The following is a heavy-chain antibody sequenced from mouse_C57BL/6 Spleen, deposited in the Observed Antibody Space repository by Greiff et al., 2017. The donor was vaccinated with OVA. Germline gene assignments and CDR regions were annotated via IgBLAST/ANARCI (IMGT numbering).Heavy chain of an antibody. D-gene: IGHD2-3*01. CDR3: ARHEADDVSAWFAY. Sequence: VKLMESGAELVKPGASVKLSCKASGYTFTEYTIHWVKQRSGQGLEWIGWFYPGSGSSKYNEKFKDKATLTADKSSSTVYMELSRLTSEDSAVYFCARHEADDVSAWFAYWGQGTLVTVSA. V-gene: IGHV1-62-2*01. CDR1: GYTFTEYT. CDR2: FYPGSGSS. J-gene: IGHJ3*01.